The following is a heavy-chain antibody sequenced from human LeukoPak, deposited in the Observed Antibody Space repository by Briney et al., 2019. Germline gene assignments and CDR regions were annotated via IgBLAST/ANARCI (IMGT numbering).Heavy chain of an antibody. D-gene: IGHD6-13*01. V-gene: IGHV4-30-4*01. CDR1: GGSISSGDYY. Sequence: SETLSLTCTVSGGSISSGDYYWGWIRQPPGKGLEWIGYIYYSGSTYYNPSLKSRVTISVDTSKNQFSLKLSSVTAADTAVYYCGRGIAAAGTDYWGQGTLVTVSS. CDR3: GRGIAAAGTDY. CDR2: IYYSGST. J-gene: IGHJ4*02.